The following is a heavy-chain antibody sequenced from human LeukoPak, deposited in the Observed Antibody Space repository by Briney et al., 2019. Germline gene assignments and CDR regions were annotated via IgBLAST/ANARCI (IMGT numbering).Heavy chain of an antibody. CDR2: IYYRGST. Sequence: SETLSLTCTVPGGSISSDYWSWLRQPPGKGLEWIGYIYYRGSTNYNPSLKSRVTISVDTSKNQFSLKLSSVTAADTAVYYCARLSGYSSGHYYSDYWGQGTLVTVSS. CDR1: GGSISSDY. D-gene: IGHD3-22*01. J-gene: IGHJ4*02. CDR3: ARLSGYSSGHYYSDY. V-gene: IGHV4-59*01.